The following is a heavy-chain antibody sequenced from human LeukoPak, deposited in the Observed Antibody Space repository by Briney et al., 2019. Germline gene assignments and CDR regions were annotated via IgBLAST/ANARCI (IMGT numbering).Heavy chain of an antibody. CDR3: ARTDYGSGSYNDC. V-gene: IGHV3-66*02. J-gene: IGHJ4*02. CDR2: IYSGGST. CDR1: GFTVRTNY. Sequence: PGGSLRLSCAASGFTVRTNYMSWVRQAPGKGLEWVSVIYSGGSTYYSDSVEGRFTISRDNSKNTLYLQMNSLRAEDTAVYYCARTDYGSGSYNDCWGQGTLVTVSS. D-gene: IGHD3-10*01.